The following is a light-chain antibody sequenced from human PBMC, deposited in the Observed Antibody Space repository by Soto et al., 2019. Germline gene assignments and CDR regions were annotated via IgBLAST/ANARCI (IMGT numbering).Light chain of an antibody. V-gene: IGKV1-27*01. CDR3: QKYNNAPRT. CDR1: QGISNY. Sequence: DIQMTQSTSSLSASVGDTVTITCRASQGISNYLAWYQQKPGQVPNLLIYAASTLQSGVPSRFSGSGSGTDFTLTISSLLPEDVATYYCQKYNNAPRTFGQGTKVEI. CDR2: AAS. J-gene: IGKJ1*01.